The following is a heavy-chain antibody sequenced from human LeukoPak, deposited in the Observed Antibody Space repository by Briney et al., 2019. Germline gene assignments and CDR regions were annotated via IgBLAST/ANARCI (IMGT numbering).Heavy chain of an antibody. CDR3: AREYDFWSGYYTGGGYYFDY. D-gene: IGHD3-3*01. Sequence: GGSLRLSCAASGFTFDDYAMHWVRHAPGKGLEWVSGISWNSGSIGYADSVKGRFTISRDNAKNSLYLQMNSLRAEDTAVYYCAREYDFWSGYYTGGGYYFDYWGQGTLVTVSS. CDR1: GFTFDDYA. CDR2: ISWNSGSI. V-gene: IGHV3-9*01. J-gene: IGHJ4*02.